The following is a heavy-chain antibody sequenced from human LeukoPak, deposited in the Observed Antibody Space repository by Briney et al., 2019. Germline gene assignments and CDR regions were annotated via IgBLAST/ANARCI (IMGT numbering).Heavy chain of an antibody. D-gene: IGHD2-15*01. Sequence: GESLKISCAASGFTFSSYWMSWVRQAPGKGLEWVANIKQDGSEKYYVDSVKGRFTISRDNAKNSLYLQMNSLRAEDTAVYYCARDDPYDSDAFDIWGQGTMVTVSS. CDR1: GFTFSSYW. V-gene: IGHV3-7*01. CDR2: IKQDGSEK. CDR3: ARDDPYDSDAFDI. J-gene: IGHJ3*02.